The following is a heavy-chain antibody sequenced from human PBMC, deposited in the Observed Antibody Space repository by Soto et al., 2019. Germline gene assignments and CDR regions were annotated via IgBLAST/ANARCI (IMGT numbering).Heavy chain of an antibody. CDR3: AREQLDGIYCGGDCLHDAFDI. CDR2: ISAYNGNT. Sequence: ASVKVSCKASGYTFTSYGISWVRQAPGQGLEWMGWISAYNGNTNYAQKLQGRVTMTTDTSTSTAYMELRSLRSDDTAVYYCAREQLDGIYCGGDCLHDAFDIWGQGTMVTVS. J-gene: IGHJ3*02. D-gene: IGHD2-21*02. V-gene: IGHV1-18*01. CDR1: GYTFTSYG.